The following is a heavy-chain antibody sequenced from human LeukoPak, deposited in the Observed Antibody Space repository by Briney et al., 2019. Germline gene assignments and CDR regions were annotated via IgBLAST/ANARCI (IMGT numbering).Heavy chain of an antibody. D-gene: IGHD5-18*01. Sequence: GGSLRLSCAASGFTFSSYWMHWVRQAPGKGLVWVSRINSDGSSTSYADSVKGRFTISRDNAKNSLYLQMNSLRAEDMALYYCAKETGWGYSYGRDAFDIWGRGTMVTVSS. V-gene: IGHV3-74*01. CDR3: AKETGWGYSYGRDAFDI. J-gene: IGHJ3*02. CDR1: GFTFSSYW. CDR2: INSDGSST.